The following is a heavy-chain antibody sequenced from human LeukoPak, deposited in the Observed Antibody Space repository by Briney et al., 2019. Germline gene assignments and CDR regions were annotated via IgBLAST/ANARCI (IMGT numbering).Heavy chain of an antibody. J-gene: IGHJ4*02. V-gene: IGHV1-18*01. Sequence: ASVKVSCKASGYTFTSYGISWVRQAPGQGLEWMGWISAYNGNTNYAQKLQGRVTMTTDTSTSTAYMELSSLRSEDTAVYYCARDYPTYSSSWWPPFDYWGQGTLVTVSS. CDR1: GYTFTSYG. CDR3: ARDYPTYSSSWWPPFDY. CDR2: ISAYNGNT. D-gene: IGHD6-13*01.